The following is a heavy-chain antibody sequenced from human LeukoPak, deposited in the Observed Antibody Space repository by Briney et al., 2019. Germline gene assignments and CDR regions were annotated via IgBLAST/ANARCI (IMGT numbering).Heavy chain of an antibody. CDR3: ARGGTRVTTMDY. CDR1: GYTFTGYY. CDR2: INPNSGGT. D-gene: IGHD4-11*01. Sequence: ASVKVSCKASGYTFTGYYMHWVRQAPGQGLEWMGWINPNSGGTNYAQKLQGRVTMNRDTSISTAYMELSRLRSDDTAVYYCARGGTRVTTMDYGGQEPLVTVSS. J-gene: IGHJ4*02. V-gene: IGHV1-2*02.